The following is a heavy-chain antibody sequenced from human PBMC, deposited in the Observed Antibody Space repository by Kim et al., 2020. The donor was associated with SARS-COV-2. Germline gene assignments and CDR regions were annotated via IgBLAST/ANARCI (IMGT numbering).Heavy chain of an antibody. D-gene: IGHD4-17*01. J-gene: IGHJ4*02. Sequence: YAAAVKGRFTISRDNAKNSLYLQMNSLRAEDTAVYYCARAKGYYGDYPSDWGQGTLVTVSS. V-gene: IGHV3-21*01. CDR3: ARAKGYYGDYPSD.